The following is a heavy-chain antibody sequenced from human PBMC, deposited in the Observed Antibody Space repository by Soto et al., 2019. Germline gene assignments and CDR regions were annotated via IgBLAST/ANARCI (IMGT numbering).Heavy chain of an antibody. D-gene: IGHD5-12*01. V-gene: IGHV5-51*01. CDR1: GYDFSTYW. CDR3: ARFESFQPNMAIDY. Sequence: GESLKISCKGSGYDFSTYWIGWGRQMPCKGLDLMGVIFPRDSYTKYSPSFEGRVILSADTSTDSAYLQWNSLKAPDTGVYYCARFESFQPNMAIDYWGQGTPVTV. J-gene: IGHJ4*02. CDR2: IFPRDSYT.